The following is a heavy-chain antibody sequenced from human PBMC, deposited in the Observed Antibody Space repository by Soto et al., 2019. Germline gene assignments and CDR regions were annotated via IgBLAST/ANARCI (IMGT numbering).Heavy chain of an antibody. CDR1: GGIFSSYA. D-gene: IGHD6-13*01. J-gene: IGHJ4*02. CDR3: ARGTSQYSSSWYTSLRYYFDY. Sequence: GASVKVSCKASGGIFSSYAISWVRQAPGQGLEWMGWISAYNGNTNYAQKLQGRVTMTTDTSTSTAYMELRSLRSDDTAVYYCARGTSQYSSSWYTSLRYYFDYWGQGTLVTVSS. CDR2: ISAYNGNT. V-gene: IGHV1-18*01.